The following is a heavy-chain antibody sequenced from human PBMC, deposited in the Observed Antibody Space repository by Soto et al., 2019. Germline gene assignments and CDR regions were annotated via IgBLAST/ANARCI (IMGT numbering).Heavy chain of an antibody. CDR3: ATGGRGYSSAPRFYFEY. Sequence: QVQLVQSGAEVKKPGSSWKFSCQASGGIFSSKAISGVRQAPGQGLGGMEGFFPIFDTKHYAQKFQGKVTITADESTSTAYMELSSLKSEDTALYYCATGGRGYSSAPRFYFEYWGQGTLVTVSS. CDR2: FFPIFDTK. V-gene: IGHV1-69*01. J-gene: IGHJ4*02. CDR1: GGIFSSKA. D-gene: IGHD5-18*01.